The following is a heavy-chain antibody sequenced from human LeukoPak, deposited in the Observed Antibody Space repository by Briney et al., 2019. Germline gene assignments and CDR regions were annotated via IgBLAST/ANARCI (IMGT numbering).Heavy chain of an antibody. CDR2: IYYSGST. Sequence: SETLSLTCTVSGGSISSYYWSWIRQPTGKGLEWIGYIYYSGSTNYNPSLKSRVTISVDTSKNQFSLKLSSVTAADTAVYYCATTPLYDAFDIWGQGTMVTVSS. CDR3: ATTPLYDAFDI. CDR1: GGSISSYY. V-gene: IGHV4-59*01. J-gene: IGHJ3*02.